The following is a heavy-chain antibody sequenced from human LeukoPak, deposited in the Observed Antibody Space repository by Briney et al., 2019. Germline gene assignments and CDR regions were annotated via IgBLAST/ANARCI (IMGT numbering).Heavy chain of an antibody. Sequence: GGSLRLSCAASGFTFSSYAMTWVRQAPGKGLEWVSTISGGGGSTYYADSVKGRFTISRDNSKNTLYLQMNSLRAEDTAVHYCAKAVAATGTFPYDHWGQGTLVSVSS. CDR2: ISGGGGST. CDR3: AKAVAATGTFPYDH. D-gene: IGHD6-13*01. V-gene: IGHV3-23*01. CDR1: GFTFSSYA. J-gene: IGHJ4*02.